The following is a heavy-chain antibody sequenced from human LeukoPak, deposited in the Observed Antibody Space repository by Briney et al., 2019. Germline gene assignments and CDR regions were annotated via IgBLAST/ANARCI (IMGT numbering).Heavy chain of an antibody. D-gene: IGHD1-26*01. V-gene: IGHV3-7*01. Sequence: GGSLRLSCAASGFTFSSCWMSWVRQAPGKGLEWVANIKQDGSEKYYVDSVKGRFTISRDNAKDSLYLQMNSLRAEDTAVYYCARGANWAFDIWGQGTMVTVSS. CDR1: GFTFSSCW. J-gene: IGHJ3*02. CDR3: ARGANWAFDI. CDR2: IKQDGSEK.